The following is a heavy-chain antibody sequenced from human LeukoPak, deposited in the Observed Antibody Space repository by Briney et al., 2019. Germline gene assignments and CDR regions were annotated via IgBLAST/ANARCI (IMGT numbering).Heavy chain of an antibody. J-gene: IGHJ5*02. CDR1: GGSISSSSYY. CDR2: IYYSGNT. V-gene: IGHV4-39*07. Sequence: SETLSLTCTVSGGSISSSSYYWAWIRQPPGKGLEWIGSIYYSGNTYYKSSLKSRVTIAVDTSKNQFSLKLNSVTAADTAVYYCANLAAAGNQTQNWFDPWGQGTLVTVSS. D-gene: IGHD6-13*01. CDR3: ANLAAAGNQTQNWFDP.